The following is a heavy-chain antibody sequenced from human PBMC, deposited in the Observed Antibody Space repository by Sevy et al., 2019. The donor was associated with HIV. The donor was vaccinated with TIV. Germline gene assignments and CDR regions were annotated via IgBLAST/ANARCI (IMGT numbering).Heavy chain of an antibody. Sequence: ASVKDSCKASGYTFTGHFMHWVRQAHGQGLEWMGWINPDSGDTKYAQKFQGRVTVTRDTSITTVYMELSSLRSDDTAVYYCAAPGGYRYGSLLDYWGQGSLVTVSS. CDR2: INPDSGDT. CDR3: AAPGGYRYGSLLDY. CDR1: GYTFTGHF. D-gene: IGHD5-18*01. V-gene: IGHV1-2*02. J-gene: IGHJ4*02.